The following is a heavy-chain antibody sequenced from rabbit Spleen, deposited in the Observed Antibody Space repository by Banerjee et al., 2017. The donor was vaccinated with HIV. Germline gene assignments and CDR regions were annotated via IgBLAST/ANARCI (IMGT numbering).Heavy chain of an antibody. D-gene: IGHD2-1*01. CDR3: ARGSAAMTMLIIGFYLNL. CDR1: GVSFSGDSY. J-gene: IGHJ4*01. CDR2: INIVTGKS. Sequence: QSLEESGGDLVKPGASLTLTCIASGVSFSGDSYMCWVRQAPGKGLEWIACINIVTGKSVYANWAKGRFTISRTSSTTVTLEMTSLTAADTATYFCARGSAAMTMLIIGFYLNLWGPGTLVTVS. V-gene: IGHV1S40*01.